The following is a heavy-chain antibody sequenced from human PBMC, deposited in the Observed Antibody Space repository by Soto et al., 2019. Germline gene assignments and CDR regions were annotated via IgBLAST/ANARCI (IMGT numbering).Heavy chain of an antibody. CDR2: ISGSGGST. CDR1: GFTFSSYA. CDR3: AKGPHDRYCFSTDFYISWFDP. Sequence: EVQLLESGGGLVKPGGSLRLSCAASGFTFSSYAMTWVRQAPGKGLEWVSGISGSGGSTYHADSVKGRFTISRDNSKNTVHLQLNSRGAEETAVFYCAKGPHDRYCFSTDFYISWFDPRGQGTLVTVSS. J-gene: IGHJ5*02. D-gene: IGHD2-2*01. V-gene: IGHV3-23*01.